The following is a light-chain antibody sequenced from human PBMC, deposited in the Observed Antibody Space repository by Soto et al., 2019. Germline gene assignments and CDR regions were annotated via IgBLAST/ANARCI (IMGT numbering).Light chain of an antibody. CDR2: EVS. J-gene: IGLJ3*02. Sequence: QSALTQPPSASGSPGQSVTISCTGTSSDVGAYKYVSWYQQYPGKVPKLMIYEVSKRPSGVPDRFSGSKSGNTASLTVSGLQAEDEADYYCTSYVGSDIWVFGGGTKLTVL. CDR3: TSYVGSDIWV. V-gene: IGLV2-8*01. CDR1: SSDVGAYKY.